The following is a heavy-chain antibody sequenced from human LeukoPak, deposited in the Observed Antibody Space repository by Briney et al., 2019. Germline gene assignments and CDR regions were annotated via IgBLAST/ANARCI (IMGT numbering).Heavy chain of an antibody. V-gene: IGHV3-23*01. CDR1: GFTFRSLG. D-gene: IGHD3-10*01. J-gene: IGHJ4*02. Sequence: GGSLRLSCAASGFTFRSLGMTWVRQAPGKGLEWVSGITASSGTTYYADSVKGRFTISRDNSKNTLYLQMNSLRAEDTAVYYCAKKEAMIRGVPYYYDFWGQGTLVTVSS. CDR2: ITASSGTT. CDR3: AKKEAMIRGVPYYYDF.